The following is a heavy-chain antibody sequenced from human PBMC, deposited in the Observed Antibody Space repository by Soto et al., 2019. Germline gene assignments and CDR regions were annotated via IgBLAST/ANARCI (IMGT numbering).Heavy chain of an antibody. D-gene: IGHD2-2*01. V-gene: IGHV1-3*01. J-gene: IGHJ6*02. CDR3: AKTIVVVPAAMSSYSSGMDV. CDR2: INAGKGTT. Sequence: ASVKVSCKASGYTFTSYAMHWVRQAPGQRLEWMGWINAGKGTTKYSQKFQGRVTITRDTSASTAYMELSSLRSEDTAVYCCAKTIVVVPAAMSSYSSGMDVWGQGPTVXVSS. CDR1: GYTFTSYA.